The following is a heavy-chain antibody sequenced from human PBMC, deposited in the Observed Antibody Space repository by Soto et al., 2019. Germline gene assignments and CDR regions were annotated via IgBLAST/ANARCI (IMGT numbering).Heavy chain of an antibody. Sequence: APVKVSCKASGFSFSDYFMPWVRQAAGQGLEWMGILNHSGDSRNYAQKFPGRVTITRDTSMSTAYMELSGLRSDDTAVYDCARADSGSPPYYYAMDVWGQGTKVTVSS. V-gene: IGHV1-46*01. CDR2: LNHSGDSR. CDR3: ARADSGSPPYYYAMDV. D-gene: IGHD1-26*01. J-gene: IGHJ6*02. CDR1: GFSFSDYF.